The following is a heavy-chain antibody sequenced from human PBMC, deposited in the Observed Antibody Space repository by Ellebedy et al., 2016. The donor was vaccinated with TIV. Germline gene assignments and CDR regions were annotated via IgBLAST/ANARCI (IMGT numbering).Heavy chain of an antibody. CDR3: ARDLDKSSGWYGGAAY. CDR2: ISYDGNSK. CDR1: GFTFSSYG. Sequence: GESLKISCEASGFTFSSYGMHWVRQAPGKGLEWVAVISYDGNSKYYADSVKGRFTISRDNSMTTLYLEMNSLRAEDTAVYYCARDLDKSSGWYGGAAYWGQGTLVTVSS. V-gene: IGHV3-30*19. J-gene: IGHJ4*02. D-gene: IGHD6-19*01.